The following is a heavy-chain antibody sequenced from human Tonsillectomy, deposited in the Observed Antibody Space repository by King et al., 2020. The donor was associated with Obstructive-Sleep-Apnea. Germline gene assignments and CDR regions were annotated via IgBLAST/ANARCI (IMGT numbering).Heavy chain of an antibody. CDR1: GGSFNSTNW. CDR3: ARDASHCTSTSCWMDV. J-gene: IGHJ6*02. Sequence: QLQESGPGLVKPSGTLSLTCAVSGGSFNSTNWWTWVRQPPGKGLEWIWGIYHSGTATYNPALKSRVTISIDKSKNQFSLRLTSVTAADTAVYYCARDASHCTSTSCWMDVWGQGTTVTVSS. D-gene: IGHD2-2*01. V-gene: IGHV4-4*02. CDR2: IYHSGTA.